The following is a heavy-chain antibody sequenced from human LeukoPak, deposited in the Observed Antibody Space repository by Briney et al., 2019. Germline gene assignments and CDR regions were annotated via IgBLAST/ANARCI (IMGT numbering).Heavy chain of an antibody. CDR3: ARGQYSKQWLIYYYYMDV. V-gene: IGHV1-2*02. Sequence: GASVKVSCKASGYTFTGYYMHWVRQAPGQGLEWMGWINPNSGGTNYAQKFQGRVTMTRDTSISTAYMELSRLRSDDTAVYYCARGQYSKQWLIYYYYMDVWGKGTTVTVSS. D-gene: IGHD6-19*01. CDR1: GYTFTGYY. CDR2: INPNSGGT. J-gene: IGHJ6*03.